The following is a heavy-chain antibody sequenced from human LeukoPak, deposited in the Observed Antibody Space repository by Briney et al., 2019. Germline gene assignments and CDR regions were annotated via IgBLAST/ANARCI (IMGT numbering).Heavy chain of an antibody. CDR2: ISAYNGNT. J-gene: IGHJ5*02. D-gene: IGHD4-17*01. CDR3: ARDHEEYGDYITTIWFDP. V-gene: IGHV1-18*01. Sequence: GASVKVSCKASGYTFTSYGISWVRQAPGQGLEWMGWISAYNGNTNCAQKLQGRVTMTTDTSTSTAYMELRSLRSDDTAVYYCARDHEEYGDYITTIWFDPWGQGTLVTVSS. CDR1: GYTFTSYG.